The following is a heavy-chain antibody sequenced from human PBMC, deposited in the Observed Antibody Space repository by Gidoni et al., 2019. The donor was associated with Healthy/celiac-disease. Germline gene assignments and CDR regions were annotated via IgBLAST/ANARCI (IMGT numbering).Heavy chain of an antibody. CDR2: ISSSSSTI. V-gene: IGHV3-48*01. J-gene: IGHJ1*01. CDR3: ARDEAVKALLQYFQH. D-gene: IGHD1-26*01. CDR1: GFTFSSYS. Sequence: EVQLVESGGGLVQPGGSLRLSCAASGFTFSSYSMNWVRQAPGKGPEWVSYISSSSSTIYYADSVKGRFTISRDNAKNSLYLQMNSLRAEDTAVYYCARDEAVKALLQYFQHWGQGTLVTVSS.